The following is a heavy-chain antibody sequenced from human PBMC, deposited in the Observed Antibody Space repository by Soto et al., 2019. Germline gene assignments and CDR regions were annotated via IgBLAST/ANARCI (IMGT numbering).Heavy chain of an antibody. V-gene: IGHV3-48*04. D-gene: IGHD3-16*01. CDR1: GFTLSGHS. CDR2: ITDSGVTM. Sequence: GGSLRVSCAASGFTLSGHSLNWIRQAPGKGLEWVSYITDSGVTMYADSVKGRFTISRDNAKNSLYLQMNSLRAEDTAVYYCARDGGASTFDFDSWGQGTLVIVSS. CDR3: ARDGGASTFDFDS. J-gene: IGHJ4*02.